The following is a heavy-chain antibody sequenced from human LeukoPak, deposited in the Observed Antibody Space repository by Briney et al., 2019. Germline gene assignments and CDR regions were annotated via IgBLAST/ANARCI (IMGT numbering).Heavy chain of an antibody. V-gene: IGHV1-18*01. CDR2: ISAYDGDT. J-gene: IGHJ6*03. Sequence: GASVKVSCKASGFTFITYGFGWVRQAPGQGLEWMGWISAYDGDTKYAQNLQGRVTMTTDTSTSTAYMELRSLRSDDTALYYCARAGRDCGTSRYYYYYMDVWGKGTTVTVSS. D-gene: IGHD2-15*01. CDR3: ARAGRDCGTSRYYYYYMDV. CDR1: GFTFITYG.